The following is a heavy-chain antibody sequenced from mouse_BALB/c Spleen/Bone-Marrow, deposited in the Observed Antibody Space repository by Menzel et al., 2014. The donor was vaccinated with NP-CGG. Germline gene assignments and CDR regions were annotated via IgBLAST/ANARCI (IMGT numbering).Heavy chain of an antibody. D-gene: IGHD4-1*01. J-gene: IGHJ2*01. CDR1: GYAFTNYL. CDR2: INPGSGGT. Sequence: QVQLQQSGAELVRPGTSVKVSCKASGYAFTNYLIEWVKQRPGQGLEWIGVINPGSGGTNYNEKFKGKATLTADKSSSTAYMQLSSLTSDDSAVYLCARRELGEFDYWGQGTTLTVSS. V-gene: IGHV1-54*01. CDR3: ARRELGEFDY.